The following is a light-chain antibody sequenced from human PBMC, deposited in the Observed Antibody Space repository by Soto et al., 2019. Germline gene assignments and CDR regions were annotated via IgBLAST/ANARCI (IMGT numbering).Light chain of an antibody. CDR3: QTWGTGIRV. CDR1: SGHSSYA. V-gene: IGLV4-69*01. Sequence: QSVLTQSPSASASLGASVKLTCTLSSGHSSYAIAWHQQQPEKGPRFLMTLNSDGSHSKGXGIPDRFSGSSSGAERYLTISSLQSEDEADYYCQTWGTGIRVFGGGTKVTVL. CDR2: LNSDGSH. J-gene: IGLJ2*01.